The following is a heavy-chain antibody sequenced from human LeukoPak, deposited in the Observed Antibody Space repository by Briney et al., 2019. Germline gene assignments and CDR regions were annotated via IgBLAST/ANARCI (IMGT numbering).Heavy chain of an antibody. CDR3: ASDGYHGANITMVF. CDR2: IYHIGRT. J-gene: IGHJ4*02. V-gene: IGHV4-38-2*02. D-gene: IGHD4/OR15-4a*01. Sequence: SETLSLTCNVSVFSILSVYYWGWIRQPPGKGLTWIGIIYHIGRTYYNPSLKSRVTISVDTSKNQFSLKLISVTAADTAVYYCASDGYHGANITMVFWGRGSLVSVSS. CDR1: VFSILSVYY.